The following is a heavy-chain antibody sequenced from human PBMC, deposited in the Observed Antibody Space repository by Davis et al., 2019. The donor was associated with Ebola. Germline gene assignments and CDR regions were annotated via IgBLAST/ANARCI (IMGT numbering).Heavy chain of an antibody. J-gene: IGHJ4*02. V-gene: IGHV4-34*01. CDR2: INHRGTI. Sequence: PSETLSLTCAVSGGSFSDFYWNWIRQPPGKGLEWIGEINHRGTINYNPSLMSRVTISVETSQNQISLRLTSLTAADTAVYFCARGGYYDFWSASGFFDSWGQGTLVTVSS. CDR3: ARGGYYDFWSASGFFDS. CDR1: GGSFSDFY. D-gene: IGHD3-3*01.